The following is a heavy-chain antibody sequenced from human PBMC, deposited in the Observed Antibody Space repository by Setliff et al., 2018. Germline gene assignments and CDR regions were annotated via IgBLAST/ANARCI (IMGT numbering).Heavy chain of an antibody. D-gene: IGHD6-13*01. V-gene: IGHV1-2*06. J-gene: IGHJ4*02. CDR2: INPNSGGT. CDR1: GYTFSGYY. CDR3: ARGQGHGITAAGPDF. Sequence: ASVKVSCKASGYTFSGYYMHWVRQAPGQGLEWMGRINPNSGGTNYAQKFQGRVTMTSDSSISIAYMELSGLRSDDTAVYFCARGQGHGITAAGPDFWGQGTLVTVSS.